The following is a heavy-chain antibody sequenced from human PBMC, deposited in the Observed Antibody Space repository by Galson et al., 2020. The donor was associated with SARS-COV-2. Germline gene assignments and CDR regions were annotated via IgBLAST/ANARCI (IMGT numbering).Heavy chain of an antibody. CDR1: GFTFSSYS. Sequence: PGGSLRLSCAASGFTFSSYSMNWVRQAPGKGLEWVSSISSSSSYIYYADSVKGRFTISRDNAKNSLYLQMNSLRAEDTAVYYCARGPHYYDSSGPAGYWGQGTLVTVSS. CDR2: ISSSSSYI. J-gene: IGHJ4*02. CDR3: ARGPHYYDSSGPAGY. D-gene: IGHD3-22*01. V-gene: IGHV3-21*01.